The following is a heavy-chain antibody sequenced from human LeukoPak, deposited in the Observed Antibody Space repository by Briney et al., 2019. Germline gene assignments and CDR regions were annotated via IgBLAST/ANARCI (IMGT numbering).Heavy chain of an antibody. CDR1: GGSFSGYY. CDR3: ARGLRVWPLDY. J-gene: IGHJ4*02. CDR2: INHSGST. D-gene: IGHD2-21*01. V-gene: IGHV4-34*01. Sequence: SETLSLTCAVYGGSFSGYYWSWIRQPPGKGLEWIGEINHSGSTSYNPSLKSRVTISVDTSKNQFSLKLSSVTAADTAVYYCARGLRVWPLDYWGQGTLVTVSS.